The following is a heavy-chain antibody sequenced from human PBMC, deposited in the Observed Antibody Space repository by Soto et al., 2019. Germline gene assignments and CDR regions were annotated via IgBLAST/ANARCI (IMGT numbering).Heavy chain of an antibody. J-gene: IGHJ4*02. CDR2: VFYTGFT. V-gene: IGHV4-39*01. CDR1: GGSISGSYYY. D-gene: IGHD1-20*01. CDR3: ATSQKGYNWNYVDH. Sequence: SETLSLTCAVSGGSISGSYYYWAWLRQSPGKGPEWIGSVFYTGFTSYNPSLESRVSVSVDTSKSQFSLKLSAVTAADTAVYYCATSQKGYNWNYVDHWGQGALVTVSA.